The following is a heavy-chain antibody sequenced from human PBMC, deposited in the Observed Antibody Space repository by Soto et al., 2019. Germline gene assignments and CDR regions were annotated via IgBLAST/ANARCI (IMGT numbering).Heavy chain of an antibody. D-gene: IGHD2-15*01. CDR1: GFTFSSYA. J-gene: IGHJ3*02. CDR2: ISGSGGST. CDR3: AGTSLGYGSSGSCPLAFDN. V-gene: IGHV3-23*01. Sequence: EVQLLESGGGLVQPGGSLRLSCAASGFTFSSYAMSWVRQAPGKGLEWVSAISGSGGSTYYADSVKGRFTISRDISKNTLYLQMHSLRADDTAVYYCAGTSLGYGSSGSCPLAFDNWGQGTMVTVSS.